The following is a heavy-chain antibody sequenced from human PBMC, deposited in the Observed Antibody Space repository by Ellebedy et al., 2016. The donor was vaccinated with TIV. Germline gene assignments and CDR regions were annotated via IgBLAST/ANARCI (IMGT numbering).Heavy chain of an antibody. D-gene: IGHD1-26*01. J-gene: IGHJ4*02. CDR2: INAGNGNT. V-gene: IGHV1-3*01. Sequence: AASVKVSCKASGYTFTSYAMHWARQAPGQRLEWMGWINAGNGNTKYSQKFQGRVTITRDTSASTAYMELSSLRSEDTAVYYCARGGYSTPFDYWGQGTLVTVSS. CDR1: GYTFTSYA. CDR3: ARGGYSTPFDY.